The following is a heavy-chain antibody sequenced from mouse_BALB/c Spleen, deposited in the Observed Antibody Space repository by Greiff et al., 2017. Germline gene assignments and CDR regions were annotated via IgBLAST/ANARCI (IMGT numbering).Heavy chain of an antibody. J-gene: IGHJ4*01. Sequence: EVMLVESGGGLVKPGGSLKLSCAASGFTFSSYAMSWVRQSPEKRLEWVAEISSGGSYTYYPDTVTGRFTISRDNAKNTLYLEMSSLRSEDTAMYYCARTSQDYAMDYWGQGTSVTVSS. CDR2: ISSGGSYT. CDR3: ARTSQDYAMDY. V-gene: IGHV5-9-4*01. CDR1: GFTFSSYA.